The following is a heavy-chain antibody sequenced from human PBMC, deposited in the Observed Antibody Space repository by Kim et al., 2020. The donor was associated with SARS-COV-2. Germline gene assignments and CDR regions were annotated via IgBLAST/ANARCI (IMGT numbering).Heavy chain of an antibody. CDR1: GFTFSQYY. CDR2: ISSTGTTI. Sequence: GGSLRLSCAASGFTFSQYYMSWIRQAPGKGEEWVSYISSTGTTIYTADSVKGRFTISRDNAKNSLYLQMNSLRAEDTAMYYCARDQFAYYDILTGFDAF. CDR3: ARDQFAYYDILTGFDAF. D-gene: IGHD3-9*01. J-gene: IGHJ3*01. V-gene: IGHV3-11*01.